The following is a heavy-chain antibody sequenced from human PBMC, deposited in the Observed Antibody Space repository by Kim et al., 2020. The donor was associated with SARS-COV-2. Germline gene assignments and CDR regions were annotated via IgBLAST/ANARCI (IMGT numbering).Heavy chain of an antibody. V-gene: IGHV1-69*13. CDR3: ASAYCGGDCYSADAFDI. CDR2: IIPIFGTA. J-gene: IGHJ3*02. CDR1: GGTFSSYA. Sequence: SVKVSCKASGGTFSSYAISWVRQAPGQGLEWMGGIIPIFGTANYAQKFQGRVTITADESTSTAYMELSSLRSEDTAVYYCASAYCGGDCYSADAFDIWGQGTMVTVSS. D-gene: IGHD2-21*02.